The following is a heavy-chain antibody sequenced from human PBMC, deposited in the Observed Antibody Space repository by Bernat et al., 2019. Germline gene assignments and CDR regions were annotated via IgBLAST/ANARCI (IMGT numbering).Heavy chain of an antibody. Sequence: QVQLQQWGAGLLKPSETLSLTCAVYGGSFSGYYWSWIRQPPGKGPEWIGEINHSGSTNYNPSLKSRVTISVDTSKNQFSLKLSSVTAADTAVYYCARVNRYYDFWSGYYNYYYMDVWGKGTTVTVSS. CDR3: ARVNRYYDFWSGYYNYYYMDV. V-gene: IGHV4-34*01. CDR2: INHSGST. J-gene: IGHJ6*03. D-gene: IGHD3-3*01. CDR1: GGSFSGYY.